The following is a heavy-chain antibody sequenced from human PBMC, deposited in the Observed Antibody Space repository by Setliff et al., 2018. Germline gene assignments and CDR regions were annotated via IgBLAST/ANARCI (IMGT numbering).Heavy chain of an antibody. CDR2: IKQDGTEE. CDR3: ARDRGGGLYDY. V-gene: IGHV3-7*01. D-gene: IGHD3-16*01. CDR1: GFTFSTYW. Sequence: GGSLRLSCAASGFTFSTYWMTWVRQAPGKGLEWVANIKQDGTEEYYVDSVKGRFTISRDNAKNSLYLQMNSLRAEDTAMYFCARDRGGGLYDYWGQGTLVTVSS. J-gene: IGHJ4*02.